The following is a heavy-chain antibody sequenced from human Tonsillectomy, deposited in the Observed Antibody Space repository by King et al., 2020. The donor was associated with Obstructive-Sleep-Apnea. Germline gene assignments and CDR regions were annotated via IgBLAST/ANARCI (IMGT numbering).Heavy chain of an antibody. CDR3: ARWRDGYNYQGGDY. D-gene: IGHD5-24*01. CDR2: INHSGST. Sequence: VQLQQWGAGLLKPSETLSLTCAVYGGSFSGYSWSWIRQPPGKGLEWIGEINHSGSTNYNPSLKSRVTVSVDTSKNQFSLKLSSVTAADTAAYYCARWRDGYNYQGGDYWGQGTLVTVSS. V-gene: IGHV4-34*01. J-gene: IGHJ4*02. CDR1: GGSFSGYS.